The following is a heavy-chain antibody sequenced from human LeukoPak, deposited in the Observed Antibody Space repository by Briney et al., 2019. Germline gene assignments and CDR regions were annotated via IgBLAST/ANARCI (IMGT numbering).Heavy chain of an antibody. CDR3: AKDARPLYGSGSYYNAAGPYFDY. J-gene: IGHJ4*02. Sequence: GGSLRLSCAASGFTFSSYAMSWVRQAPGKGLEWVSAISGSGGSTCYADSVKGRFTISRDNSKNTLYLQMNSLRAEDTAVYYCAKDARPLYGSGSYYNAAGPYFDYWGQGTLVTVSS. D-gene: IGHD3-10*01. CDR2: ISGSGGST. CDR1: GFTFSSYA. V-gene: IGHV3-23*01.